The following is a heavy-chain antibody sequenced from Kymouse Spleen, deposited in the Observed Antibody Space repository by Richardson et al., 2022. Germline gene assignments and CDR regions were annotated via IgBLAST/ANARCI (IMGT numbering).Heavy chain of an antibody. V-gene: IGHV4-34*01. CDR2: INHSGST. J-gene: IGHJ3*02. Sequence: QVQLQQWGAGLLKPSETLSLTCAVYGGSFSGYYWSWIRQPPGKGLEWIGEINHSGSTNYNPSLKSRVTISVDTSKNQFSLKLSSVTAADTAVYYCARVGAAFDAFDIWGQGTMVTVSS. CDR1: GGSFSGYY. D-gene: IGHD1-26*01. CDR3: ARVGAAFDAFDI.